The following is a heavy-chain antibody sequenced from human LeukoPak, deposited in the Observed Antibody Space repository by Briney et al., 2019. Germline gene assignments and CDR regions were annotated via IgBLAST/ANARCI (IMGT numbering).Heavy chain of an antibody. Sequence: SETLSLTCTVSGGSISSYYWSWIRQPPGKGLEWIGYIYYSGSTNYNPSLKSRVTISVDTSKNQFSLKLSSVTAADTAVYYCAGGQGHGIVVVPAAIGFDYWGQGTLVTVSS. D-gene: IGHD2-2*01. CDR3: AGGQGHGIVVVPAAIGFDY. CDR1: GGSISSYY. J-gene: IGHJ4*02. V-gene: IGHV4-59*08. CDR2: IYYSGST.